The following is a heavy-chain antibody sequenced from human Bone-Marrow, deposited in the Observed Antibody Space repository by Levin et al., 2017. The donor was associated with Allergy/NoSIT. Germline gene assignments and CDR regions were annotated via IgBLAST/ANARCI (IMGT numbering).Heavy chain of an antibody. J-gene: IGHJ3*02. CDR1: GFTFINAW. Sequence: GGSLRLSCAASGFTFINAWMTWVRQAPGKGLEWVGRIKSKTDGATTDYAAPVKGRFTISRDDSQNTLYLQMNSLNTEDTAVYYCTTELYCSSTTCPYAFDIWGQGTMVTVSS. V-gene: IGHV3-15*01. CDR3: TTELYCSSTTCPYAFDI. CDR2: IKSKTDGATT. D-gene: IGHD2-2*01.